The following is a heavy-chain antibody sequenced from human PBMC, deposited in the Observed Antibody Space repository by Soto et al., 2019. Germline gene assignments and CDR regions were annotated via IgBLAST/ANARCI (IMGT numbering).Heavy chain of an antibody. Sequence: QVQLQQSGPGLLKASQTLSLTCDISGDSVSSNTAAWNWIRQSPSRGLEWLGRTFYRSKWFNDYAVSVKSRITITPDTSKNQFSLHLNSVTPEDAAIYYCARDELHYKTPFDPWGQGTLVTVSS. D-gene: IGHD3-10*01. CDR1: GDSVSSNTAA. CDR2: TFYRSKWFN. CDR3: ARDELHYKTPFDP. J-gene: IGHJ5*02. V-gene: IGHV6-1*01.